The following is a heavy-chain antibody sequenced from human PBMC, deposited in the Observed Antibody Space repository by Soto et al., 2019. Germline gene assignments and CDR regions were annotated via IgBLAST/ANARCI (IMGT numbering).Heavy chain of an antibody. J-gene: IGHJ4*02. CDR3: ARLHYYGSGSYYYYFDY. CDR1: GGSVSSSSYY. CDR2: IYYSGST. D-gene: IGHD3-10*01. Sequence: SETLSLTCTVSGGSVSSSSYYWGWVRQPPGKGLEWIGSIYYSGSTYYSPSLKSRVTISVDTSKNQFSLRLSSVTVADTAVYYCARLHYYGSGSYYYYFDYWGQGTLVTVSS. V-gene: IGHV4-39*01.